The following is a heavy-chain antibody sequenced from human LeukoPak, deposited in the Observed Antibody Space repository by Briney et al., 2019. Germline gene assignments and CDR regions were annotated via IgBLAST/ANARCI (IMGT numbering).Heavy chain of an antibody. Sequence: VGAVRLSCAPSGGTFVGYGGSCVRQAPGKGLEWVSPISGSGGSTYYADSVKGRFTISRDNSKNTLYLQMNSLRAEDTAVYYCAKDPGERVRGPFDYWGQGTLVTVSS. J-gene: IGHJ4*02. CDR1: GGTFVGYG. CDR3: AKDPGERVRGPFDY. V-gene: IGHV3-23*01. D-gene: IGHD3-10*01. CDR2: ISGSGGST.